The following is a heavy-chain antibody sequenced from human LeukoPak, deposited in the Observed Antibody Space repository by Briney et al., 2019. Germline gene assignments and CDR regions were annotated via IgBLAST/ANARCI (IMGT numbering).Heavy chain of an antibody. CDR1: GYTFTGYY. CDR3: ARSAAADLYYYYYMDV. D-gene: IGHD6-13*01. CDR2: INPNSGGT. Sequence: VASVKVSCKATGYTFTGYYMHWVRQAPGQGLEWMGWINPNSGGTNYAQKFQGRVTMTRDTSISTAYMELSRLRSDDTAVYYCARSAAADLYYYYYMDVWGKGTTVTVSS. J-gene: IGHJ6*03. V-gene: IGHV1-2*02.